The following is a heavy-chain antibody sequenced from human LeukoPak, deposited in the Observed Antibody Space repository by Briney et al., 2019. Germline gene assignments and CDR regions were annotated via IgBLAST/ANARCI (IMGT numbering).Heavy chain of an antibody. Sequence: SETLSLTCAVYGGSFSSYYWSWIRQPPGKGLEWIGYIYYSGSTNYNPSLKSRVTISVDTSKNQFSLKLSSVTAADTAVYYCARAGQYNWNYEAAFDIWGQGTMVTVSS. D-gene: IGHD1-7*01. V-gene: IGHV4-59*01. CDR3: ARAGQYNWNYEAAFDI. J-gene: IGHJ3*02. CDR1: GGSFSSYY. CDR2: IYYSGST.